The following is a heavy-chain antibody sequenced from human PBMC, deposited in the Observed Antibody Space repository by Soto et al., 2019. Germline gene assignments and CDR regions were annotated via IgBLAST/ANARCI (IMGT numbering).Heavy chain of an antibody. D-gene: IGHD3-22*01. Sequence: GSLRLSCAASGFTVSSNYMSWVRQAPGKGLEWVSVFYSGTSTYYSVSVKARFIISRDNSKNTVFLQMNSLRAEDTAVYYCARSYYYDSSGSLNWFDPWGQGTLVTVSS. J-gene: IGHJ5*02. CDR1: GFTVSSNY. V-gene: IGHV3-66*01. CDR3: ARSYYYDSSGSLNWFDP. CDR2: FYSGTST.